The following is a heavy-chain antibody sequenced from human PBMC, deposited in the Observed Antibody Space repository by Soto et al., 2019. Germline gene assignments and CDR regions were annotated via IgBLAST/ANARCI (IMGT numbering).Heavy chain of an antibody. J-gene: IGHJ4*02. CDR2: VNPNSGYT. CDR3: ARGITSGYSAYYFDY. V-gene: IGHV1-8*01. Sequence: GASVKVSCKASGYTLTSHDINWVRQATGQGLEWMGWVNPNSGYTGYAQEFQGRVTMTRDTSTGTAYLELSSLRSDDAAMYYCARGITSGYSAYYFDYWGQGTPVTVSS. D-gene: IGHD3-22*01. CDR1: GYTLTSHD.